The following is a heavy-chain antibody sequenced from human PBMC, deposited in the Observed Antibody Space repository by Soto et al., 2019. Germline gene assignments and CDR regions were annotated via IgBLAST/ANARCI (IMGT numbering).Heavy chain of an antibody. CDR3: VRGGILEANRPYYYYGLDV. CDR1: GYTFTTYG. CDR2: VSPYNGNT. V-gene: IGHV1-18*01. Sequence: ASVKVSCKAFGYTFTTYGLSWVRQAPGQVLEWMGWVSPYNGNTYYAPRLQGRVTMTTDTSTTTAYMSLRSLRSDDTAIYYCVRGGILEANRPYYYYGLDVWGQGTPVTVSS. J-gene: IGHJ6*02. D-gene: IGHD1-1*01.